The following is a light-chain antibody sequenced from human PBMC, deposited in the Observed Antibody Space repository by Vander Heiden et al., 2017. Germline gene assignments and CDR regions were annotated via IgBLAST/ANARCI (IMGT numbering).Light chain of an antibody. Sequence: DIQMTQSPSSLSASVADRVTITCRASQSISSHLNVSPQNPGIATKPLIYAASSLQSGVPSMLRRSGSGTDFILTMRSLQPEDCATYFCQRCSSTGPTFGQGTKVEIK. CDR3: QRCSSTGPT. CDR2: AAS. CDR1: QSISSH. V-gene: IGKV1-39*01. J-gene: IGKJ1*01.